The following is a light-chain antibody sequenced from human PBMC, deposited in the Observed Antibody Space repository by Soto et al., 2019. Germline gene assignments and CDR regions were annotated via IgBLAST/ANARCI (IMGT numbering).Light chain of an antibody. J-gene: IGKJ3*01. CDR3: QQLNSFPIP. CDR2: GAS. Sequence: IQLTQSPSSLSASVGDRVTITCRASQGISSFLAWYQQKPGKAPKLLIYGASTLQSGVPSRCSGSGSGADFTLPIGSLQPEDFATYYCQQLNSFPIPFGPGTKVDIK. V-gene: IGKV1-9*01. CDR1: QGISSF.